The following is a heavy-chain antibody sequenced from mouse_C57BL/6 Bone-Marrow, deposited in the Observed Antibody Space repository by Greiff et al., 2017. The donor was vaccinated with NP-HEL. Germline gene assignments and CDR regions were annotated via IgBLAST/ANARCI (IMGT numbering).Heavy chain of an antibody. V-gene: IGHV14-4*01. CDR2: IDPENGDT. J-gene: IGHJ1*03. CDR1: GFNIKDDY. D-gene: IGHD1-1*01. Sequence: EVQLVESGAELVRPGASVKLSCTASGFNIKDDYMHWVKQRPEQGLEWIGWIDPENGDTEYASKFQGKATITADKSSNTAYLQLSSLTSEDTAVYYGTPYYSGSFPGWYFDVWGTGTTVTVSS. CDR3: TPYYSGSFPGWYFDV.